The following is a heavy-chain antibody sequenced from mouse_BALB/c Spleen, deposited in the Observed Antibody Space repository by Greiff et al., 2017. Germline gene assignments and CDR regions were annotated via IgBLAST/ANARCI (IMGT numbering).Heavy chain of an antibody. CDR2: ISSGGST. CDR1: GFTFSSYA. D-gene: IGHD2-3*01. CDR3: AIVLDGYYWYFDV. J-gene: IGHJ1*01. V-gene: IGHV5-6-5*01. Sequence: EVKLMESGGGLVKPGGSLKLSCAASGFTFSSYAMSWVRQTPEKRLEWVASISSGGSTYYPDSVKGRFTISRDNARNILYLQMSSLRSEDTAMYYCAIVLDGYYWYFDVWGAGTTVTVSS.